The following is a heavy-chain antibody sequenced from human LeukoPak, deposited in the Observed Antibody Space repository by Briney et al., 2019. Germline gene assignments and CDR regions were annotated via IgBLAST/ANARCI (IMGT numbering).Heavy chain of an antibody. D-gene: IGHD3-22*01. CDR2: MNPNSGNT. V-gene: IGHV1-8*01. J-gene: IGHJ4*02. CDR1: GYTFTSYD. Sequence: GASVTVSCKASGYTFTSYDINWVRQAPGQGLEWMGWMNPNSGNTGYAQKFQGRVTMTRNTSISTAYMELSSLRSEDTAVYYCARVYDSSGYADYWGQGTLVTVSS. CDR3: ARVYDSSGYADY.